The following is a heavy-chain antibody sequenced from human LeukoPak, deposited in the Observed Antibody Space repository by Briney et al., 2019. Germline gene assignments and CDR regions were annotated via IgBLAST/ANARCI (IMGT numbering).Heavy chain of an antibody. CDR2: ISSSSSTI. D-gene: IGHD3-3*01. V-gene: IGHV3-48*01. CDR1: GFTFSSYS. J-gene: IGHJ5*02. Sequence: PGGFLRLSCAASGFTFSSYSMNRVRQAPGKGLEWVSYISSSSSTIYYADSVKGRFTISRDNAKNSLYLQMNSLRAEDTAVYYCARDDQGSTYYDFWSGYYHPWGQGTLVTVSS. CDR3: ARDDQGSTYYDFWSGYYHP.